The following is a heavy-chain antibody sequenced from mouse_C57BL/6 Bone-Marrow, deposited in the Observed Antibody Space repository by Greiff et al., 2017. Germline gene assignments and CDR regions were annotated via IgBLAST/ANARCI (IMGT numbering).Heavy chain of an antibody. V-gene: IGHV1-9*01. CDR3: AREVTTDFDY. CDR2: ILPGSGST. CDR1: GYTFTGYW. Sequence: QVQLQQSGAELMKPGASVKLSCKATGYTFTGYWIEWVKQRPGHGLEWIGEILPGSGSTNHNEKFKGKATFTADTSSNTAYMQLSSLTTEDSAIYYCAREVTTDFDYWGQGTTLTVSS. D-gene: IGHD2-2*01. J-gene: IGHJ2*01.